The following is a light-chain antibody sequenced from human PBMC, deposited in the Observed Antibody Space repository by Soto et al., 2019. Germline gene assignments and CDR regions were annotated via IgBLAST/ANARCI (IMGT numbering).Light chain of an antibody. CDR1: QSISSNY. CDR2: GAS. CDR3: QQRSNWPRFT. Sequence: EIVLTQSAGTLSLSSGERATLSCRASQSISSNYLAWYQQKPGQAPRLLIYGASSRATGIPDRFSGSGSGTDFTLTISSLEPEDFAVYYCQQRSNWPRFTFGPGTKVDIK. J-gene: IGKJ3*01. V-gene: IGKV3D-20*02.